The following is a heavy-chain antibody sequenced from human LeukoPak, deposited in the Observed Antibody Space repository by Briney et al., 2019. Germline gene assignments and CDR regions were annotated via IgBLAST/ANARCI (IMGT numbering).Heavy chain of an antibody. CDR3: VRRTGY. Sequence: PGGSLRLSCSVSGFTFSTYVMHWVRQAPGKGLEYVSAIRSNGDNTYYADSAKGRFTISRDNSKNTLYLQMSSLRADDTAVYFCVRRTGYWGQGTLVTVSS. J-gene: IGHJ4*02. V-gene: IGHV3-64D*06. CDR1: GFTFSTYV. CDR2: IRSNGDNT.